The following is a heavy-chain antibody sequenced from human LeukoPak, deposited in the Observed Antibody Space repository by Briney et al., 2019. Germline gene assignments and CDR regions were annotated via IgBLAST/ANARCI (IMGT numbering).Heavy chain of an antibody. D-gene: IGHD3-10*01. CDR1: GGSFSGYF. J-gene: IGHJ5*02. CDR3: ARERSMVRGVSWFDP. Sequence: PSETLSLTCAVYGGSFSGYFWNWIRQPPGKGLEWIGEINHYGNINYNPSLKSRVTISVDTSKNQFSLNLNSVTAADTAVYYCARERSMVRGVSWFDPWGQGTLVTVSS. CDR2: INHYGNI. V-gene: IGHV4-34*01.